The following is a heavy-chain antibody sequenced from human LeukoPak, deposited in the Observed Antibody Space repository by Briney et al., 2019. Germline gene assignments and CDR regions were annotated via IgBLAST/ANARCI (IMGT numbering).Heavy chain of an antibody. J-gene: IGHJ6*04. CDR3: AELGITMIGGV. CDR1: GFTFSSYK. D-gene: IGHD3-10*02. CDR2: ISSSGSTI. Sequence: GGSLRLSCAASGFTFSSYKMNWVRQAPGKGLEWVSYISSSGSTIYYADSVKGRFTISRGNAKNSLYLQMNSLRAEDTAVYYCAELGITMIGGVWGKGTTVTISS. V-gene: IGHV3-48*03.